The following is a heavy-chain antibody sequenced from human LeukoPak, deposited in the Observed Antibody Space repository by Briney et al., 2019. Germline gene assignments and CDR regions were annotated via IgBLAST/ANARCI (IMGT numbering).Heavy chain of an antibody. CDR3: ARDLGSAYYYGSGMVFDY. CDR2: SSYRGNT. J-gene: IGHJ4*02. D-gene: IGHD3-10*01. CDR1: GYTFSSYA. V-gene: IGHV1-18*01. Sequence: VASVKVSCKASGYTFSSYAISWVRQAPGQGLEWMGSSYRGNTEYAQKFQGRVTMTTAPSTSTVYMELRRLTSDDTAVYYCARDLGSAYYYGSGMVFDYWGQGTLVTVSS.